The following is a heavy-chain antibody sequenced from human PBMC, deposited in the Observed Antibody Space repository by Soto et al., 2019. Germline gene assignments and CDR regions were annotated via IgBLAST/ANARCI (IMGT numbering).Heavy chain of an antibody. V-gene: IGHV4-39*01. CDR1: GGSISSSSYY. D-gene: IGHD3-22*01. CDR3: ARREYYYDSSGYPHPFDP. CDR2: IYYSGST. Sequence: KPSETLSLTCTVSGGSISSSSYYWGWIRQPPGKGLEWIGSIYYSGSTYYNPSLKSRVTISVDTSKNQFSLKLSSVTAADTAVYYCARREYYYDSSGYPHPFDPWGQGTLVTVSS. J-gene: IGHJ5*02.